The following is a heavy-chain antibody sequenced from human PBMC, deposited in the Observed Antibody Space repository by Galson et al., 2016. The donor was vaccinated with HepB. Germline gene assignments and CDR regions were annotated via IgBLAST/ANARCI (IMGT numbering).Heavy chain of an antibody. J-gene: IGHJ4*02. D-gene: IGHD6-25*01. CDR3: VSGWTGSVFDY. V-gene: IGHV3-72*01. Sequence: SLRLSCAASGFTFSDHYMDWVRQAPGKGLEWVGRIRSRKIIYTTEYATSVKGRITISRDDSKNLMFLQMTSLKIEDMAVYFCVSGWTGSVFDYWGQGVLVTVSS. CDR2: IRSRKIIYTT. CDR1: GFTFSDHY.